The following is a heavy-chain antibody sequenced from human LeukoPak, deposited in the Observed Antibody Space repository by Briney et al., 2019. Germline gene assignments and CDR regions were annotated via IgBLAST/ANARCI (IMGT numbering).Heavy chain of an antibody. D-gene: IGHD4-17*01. V-gene: IGHV1-18*01. CDR1: GYTFTSYG. Sequence: ASVKVSCKASGYTFTSYGISWVRQAPGQGLEWMGWISAKKGNTDYAQKLQGRVTMTTDTSTSTAYMELRSLRSDDTAVYYCARVTQTDYDFDYWGQGTLVTVSS. J-gene: IGHJ4*02. CDR2: ISAKKGNT. CDR3: ARVTQTDYDFDY.